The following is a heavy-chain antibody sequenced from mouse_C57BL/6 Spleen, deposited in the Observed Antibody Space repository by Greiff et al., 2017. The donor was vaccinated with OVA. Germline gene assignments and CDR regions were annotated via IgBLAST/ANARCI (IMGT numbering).Heavy chain of an antibody. CDR2: ISRGSSTI. Sequence: EVQLVESGGGLVKPGGSLKLSCAASGFTFSDSGMHWVRQAPGKGLEWVAYISRGSSTIYYADTVKGRFTFSRDNAKNTLFMEMTSRRSEDTAMYYCARGNYGSSWAWLDYWGKGTLVTVSA. CDR3: ARGNYGSSWAWLDY. D-gene: IGHD1-1*01. V-gene: IGHV5-17*01. CDR1: GFTFSDSG. J-gene: IGHJ3*01.